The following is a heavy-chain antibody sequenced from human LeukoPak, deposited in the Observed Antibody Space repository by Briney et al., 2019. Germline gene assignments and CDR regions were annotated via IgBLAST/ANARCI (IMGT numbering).Heavy chain of an antibody. D-gene: IGHD3-16*01. J-gene: IGHJ4*02. CDR1: GFSFSNYG. CDR2: IWYDGSNK. Sequence: GSLRLSSAASGFSFSNYGMHWVRQAPGKGLEWVAVIWYDGSNKYYADSVKGRFTISRDNSKNTLYVQMSSLRAEDTAVYYCARSNNGGWGYCDYWGQGSLVTVSS. CDR3: ARSNNGGWGYCDY. V-gene: IGHV3-33*01.